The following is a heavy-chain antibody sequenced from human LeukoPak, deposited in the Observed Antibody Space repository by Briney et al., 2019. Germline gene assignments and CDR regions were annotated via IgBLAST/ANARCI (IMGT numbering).Heavy chain of an antibody. CDR1: GGSISSYY. CDR2: IYYSGST. V-gene: IGHV4-59*08. D-gene: IGHD5-18*01. J-gene: IGHJ4*02. Sequence: SETLSLTCTVSGGSISSYYWSWIRQPPGKGLEWIGYIYYSGSTNYNPSLKSRVTISVDTSKNQFSLKLSSVTAADTAVYYCARRGGYSYGLLDYWGQGTLVAVSS. CDR3: ARRGGYSYGLLDY.